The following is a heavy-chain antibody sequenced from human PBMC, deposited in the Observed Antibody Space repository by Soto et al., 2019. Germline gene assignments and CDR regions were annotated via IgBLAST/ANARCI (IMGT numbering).Heavy chain of an antibody. D-gene: IGHD6-19*01. J-gene: IGHJ4*02. Sequence: QVQLVESGGGVVQPGRSLRLSCAASGFTFSSYAMHWVRQAPGKGLEWVAVISYDGSNKYYADSVKGRFTISRDNSKDTLYLQMNSLRAEDTAVYYCASIPVVAPPLDYWGQRTLVTVSS. CDR3: ASIPVVAPPLDY. CDR1: GFTFSSYA. CDR2: ISYDGSNK. V-gene: IGHV3-30-3*01.